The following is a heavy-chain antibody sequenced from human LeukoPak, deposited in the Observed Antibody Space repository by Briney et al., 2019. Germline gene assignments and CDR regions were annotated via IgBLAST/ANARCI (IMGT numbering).Heavy chain of an antibody. Sequence: SETLSLTCTVSGGSISSHYWSWLRQPPGKGLEWIGYIYYSGSTNYNPSLKSRVTISVDTSKNQFSLKLSSVTAADTAVYYCARAGSGSYAGDAFDIWGQGTMVTVSS. V-gene: IGHV4-59*11. J-gene: IGHJ3*02. D-gene: IGHD1-26*01. CDR2: IYYSGST. CDR1: GGSISSHY. CDR3: ARAGSGSYAGDAFDI.